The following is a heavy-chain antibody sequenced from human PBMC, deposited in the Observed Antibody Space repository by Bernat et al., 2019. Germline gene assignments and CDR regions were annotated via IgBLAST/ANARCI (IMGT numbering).Heavy chain of an antibody. CDR2: ISYDGSNK. J-gene: IGHJ3*02. V-gene: IGHV3-30*03. D-gene: IGHD1-1*01. CDR1: GFTFSSYG. Sequence: QVQLVESGGGVVQPGRSLRLSCAASGFTFSSYGMHWVRQAPGKGLEWVAVISYDGSNKYYADSVKGRFTISRDNSKNTLYLQMNSLRAEDTAVYYCARDQELANDAFDIWGQGTMVTVSS. CDR3: ARDQELANDAFDI.